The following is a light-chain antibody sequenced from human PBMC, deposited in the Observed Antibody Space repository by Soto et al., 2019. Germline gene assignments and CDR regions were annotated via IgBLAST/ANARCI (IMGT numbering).Light chain of an antibody. CDR1: QSVTSS. V-gene: IGKV3-15*01. Sequence: EIVMTQSPSTLSVSPGRRFTFSCRASQSVTSSLAWYQHKPGQAPRIIISGASTGATGIPARFSGSGSGTEFNLTINSLQSEDFAIYYCQQYNSWPVTFGGGTKVDIK. CDR2: GAS. CDR3: QQYNSWPVT. J-gene: IGKJ4*01.